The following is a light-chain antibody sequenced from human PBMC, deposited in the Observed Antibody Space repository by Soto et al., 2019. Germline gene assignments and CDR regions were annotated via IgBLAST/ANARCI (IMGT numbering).Light chain of an antibody. CDR2: ATS. V-gene: IGKV3-20*01. Sequence: EFVLTQSPGTLSLSPGERATLSCRASQTVSTNYLAWYQKRPGQVPRLLIYATSSRATGIPDRFSGSGSGTHFSLTITRLEPEDFAVYYCQTYGSSPLTFGQGTKLEI. CDR1: QTVSTNY. J-gene: IGKJ2*01. CDR3: QTYGSSPLT.